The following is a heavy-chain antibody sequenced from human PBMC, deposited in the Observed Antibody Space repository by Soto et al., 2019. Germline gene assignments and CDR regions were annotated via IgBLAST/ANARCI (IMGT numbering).Heavy chain of an antibody. CDR2: ICCTGKT. D-gene: IGHD5-18*01. CDR3: GRDLNSNGNCIDP. V-gene: IGHV4-30-4*01. CDR1: GYSISLGYY. J-gene: IGHJ5*02. Sequence: SETVSLTCAVSGYSISLGYYWTWIRQRPGKCLGWMGYICCTGKTYYNPCLERRLTMSVDMSKNQFSLRLSSVTAADTAVYLCGRDLNSNGNCIDPWGQGTLVTVSS.